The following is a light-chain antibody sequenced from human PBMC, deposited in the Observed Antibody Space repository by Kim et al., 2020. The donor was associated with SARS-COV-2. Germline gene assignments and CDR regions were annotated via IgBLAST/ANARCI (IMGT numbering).Light chain of an antibody. CDR3: QAWDSSTVV. Sequence: GSPGQTASITCAGDKLGDKYACWYQQKPGQSPVLVIYQDSKRPSGIPERFSGSNSGNTATLTISGTQAMDEADYYCQAWDSSTVVFGTGTKVTVL. CDR1: KLGDKY. V-gene: IGLV3-1*01. CDR2: QDS. J-gene: IGLJ1*01.